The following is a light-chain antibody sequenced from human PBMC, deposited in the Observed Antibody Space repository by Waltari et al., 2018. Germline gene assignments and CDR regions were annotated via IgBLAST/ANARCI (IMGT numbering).Light chain of an antibody. V-gene: IGKV3-11*01. CDR2: DTS. Sequence: DIVLTQSPAILSLSPGERASLSCRASQSVTNYLAWYQQKPGQAPRLLIYDTSLTAPGIAARFGGSGFGKDFSRTISSLGPEDFSVYYCQQRRDWPLTFGGGTKVEIK. CDR1: QSVTNY. J-gene: IGKJ4*01. CDR3: QQRRDWPLT.